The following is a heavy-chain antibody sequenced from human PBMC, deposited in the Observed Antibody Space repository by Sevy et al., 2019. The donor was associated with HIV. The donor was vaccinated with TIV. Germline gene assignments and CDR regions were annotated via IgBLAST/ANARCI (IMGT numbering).Heavy chain of an antibody. V-gene: IGHV3-30-3*01. CDR1: GFTFSSYA. Sequence: GGSLRLSCAASGFTFSSYAMHWVRQAPGKGLEWVAVISYDGSNKYYADSVKGRFTISRDNSKNTLYLQMNSLRAEDTAVYCCAREKSRTVGSGYFYGMDVWGQGTTVTVSS. J-gene: IGHJ6*02. D-gene: IGHD3-3*01. CDR2: ISYDGSNK. CDR3: AREKSRTVGSGYFYGMDV.